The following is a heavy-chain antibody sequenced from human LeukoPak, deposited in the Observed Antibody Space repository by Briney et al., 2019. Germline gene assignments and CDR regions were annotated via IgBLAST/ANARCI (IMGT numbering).Heavy chain of an antibody. CDR3: ARVRGYSSGWYGYYFDY. J-gene: IGHJ4*02. CDR2: IYYSGST. V-gene: IGHV4-59*01. D-gene: IGHD6-19*01. Sequence: SETLSLTCTVSGGSISSYYWSWIRQPPGKGLEWIGYIYYSGSTNYNPSLKSRVTISVDMSKNQFSLKLSSVTTADTAVYYCARVRGYSSGWYGYYFDYWGQGTLVTVSS. CDR1: GGSISSYY.